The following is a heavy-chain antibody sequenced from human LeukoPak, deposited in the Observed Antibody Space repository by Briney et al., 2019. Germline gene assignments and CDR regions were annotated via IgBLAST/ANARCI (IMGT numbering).Heavy chain of an antibody. V-gene: IGHV1-69*06. CDR1: GGTFSSYA. CDR2: IIPIFGTA. CDR3: ASVQGSSWLNWFDP. Sequence: GASVKVSCKASGGTFSSYAISWVRQAPGQGLEWMGGIIPIFGTANYAQKFQGRVTITADKSTSTAYMELSSLRSEDTAVYYRASVQGSSWLNWFDPWGQGTLVTVSS. D-gene: IGHD6-13*01. J-gene: IGHJ5*02.